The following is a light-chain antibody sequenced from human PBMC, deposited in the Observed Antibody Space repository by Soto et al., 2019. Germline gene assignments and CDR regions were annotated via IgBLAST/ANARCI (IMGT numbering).Light chain of an antibody. CDR3: QQYNSYSRT. V-gene: IGKV1-5*01. Sequence: DIQMTQSPSTLSASVGDRVTVTCRASQSINTWLAWYQQKPGKAPKLLIYDASSLQSGVPSRFTGRGSGTEFTLTISSLQPDDFATYYCQQYNSYSRTFGQGTKVDNK. CDR1: QSINTW. CDR2: DAS. J-gene: IGKJ1*01.